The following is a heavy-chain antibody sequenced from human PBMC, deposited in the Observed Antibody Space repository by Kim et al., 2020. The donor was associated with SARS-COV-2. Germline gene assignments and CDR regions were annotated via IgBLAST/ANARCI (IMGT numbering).Heavy chain of an antibody. V-gene: IGHV4-34*01. J-gene: IGHJ6*02. CDR1: GGSFSGYY. D-gene: IGHD6-13*01. CDR2: INHSGST. Sequence: SETLSLTCAVYGGSFSGYYWSWIRQPPGKGLEWIGEINHSGSTNYNPSLKSRVPISVDTSKNQFSLKLSSVTAADTAVYYCARGAYSSSWYIAGYYYYYGMDVWGQGTTVTVSS. CDR3: ARGAYSSSWYIAGYYYYYGMDV.